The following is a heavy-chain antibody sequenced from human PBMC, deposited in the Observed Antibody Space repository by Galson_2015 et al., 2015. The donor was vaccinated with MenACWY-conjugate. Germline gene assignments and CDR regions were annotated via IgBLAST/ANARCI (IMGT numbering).Heavy chain of an antibody. V-gene: IGHV5-51*01. CDR1: GYSFTDFW. CDR3: AREGYYDSGGYYGWYFDH. J-gene: IGHJ4*02. D-gene: IGHD3-22*01. CDR2: IYPGDSNT. Sequence: QSGAEVKKPGESLKISCKGSGYSFTDFWIGWVRQMPGKGLEWMGIIYPGDSNTRYSPSLQGQVTISADKSINTTYRHWSILKVSDTSIYYCAREGYYDSGGYYGWYFDHWVQGTLVTVSS.